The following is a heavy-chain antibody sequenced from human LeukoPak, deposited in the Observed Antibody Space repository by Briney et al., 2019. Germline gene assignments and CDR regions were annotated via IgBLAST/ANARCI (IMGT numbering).Heavy chain of an antibody. CDR2: ISYDGSNK. V-gene: IGHV3-30-3*01. CDR1: GFTFSSYA. Sequence: GRSLRLSCAASGFTFSSYAMHWARQAPGKGLEWVAVISYDGSNKYYADSVKGRFTISRDNSKNTLYLQMNSLRAEDTAVYYCVTDGGPNYYDTFDYWGQGTLVTVSS. J-gene: IGHJ4*02. CDR3: VTDGGPNYYDTFDY. D-gene: IGHD3-22*01.